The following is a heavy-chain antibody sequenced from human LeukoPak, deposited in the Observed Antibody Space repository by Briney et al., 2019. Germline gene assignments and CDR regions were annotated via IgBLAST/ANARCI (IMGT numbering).Heavy chain of an antibody. CDR3: ATVGATVTTDGAFDI. V-gene: IGHV1-8*02. CDR1: GYTFTSYD. D-gene: IGHD4-11*01. Sequence: ASVKVSFKGSGYTFTSYDINWVRQATRHGLEWLGWMNPNSGNTGYAQKFQGRVTMTRNTSISTAYMELSSLRAEDTAVYYCATVGATVTTDGAFDIWGQGTMVTVSS. J-gene: IGHJ3*02. CDR2: MNPNSGNT.